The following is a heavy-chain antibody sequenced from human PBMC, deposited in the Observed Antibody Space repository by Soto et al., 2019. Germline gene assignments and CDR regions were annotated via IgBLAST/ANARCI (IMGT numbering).Heavy chain of an antibody. D-gene: IGHD6-19*01. J-gene: IGHJ4*02. CDR3: AVTVTGSRSPLAH. CDR2: IIPIYASP. Sequence: QVQLVQSGAEVKKPCSSVKVSCKASGGTFSSNEISWVRQAPGQGLEWMGGIIPIYASPNYAQNFQGRDTVTADKAKSTDYLEVSRLKFADSDIYYCAVTVTGSRSPLAHWGRGTLVSVSS. CDR1: GGTFSSNE. V-gene: IGHV1-69*06.